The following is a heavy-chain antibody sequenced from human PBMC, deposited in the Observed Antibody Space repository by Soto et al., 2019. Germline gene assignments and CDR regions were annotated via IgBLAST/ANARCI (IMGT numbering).Heavy chain of an antibody. D-gene: IGHD3-10*01. Sequence: EVQLVESGGGLVKPGGSLRLSCAASGFTFSNAWMSWVRQAPGKGLERVGRIKSKTAGGTTDYAAAVKGRFTISSDDSTNTLYLQMNSRRAEDTAVYYCARRTLRVRGVNGWFDPWGPGTLVTVSS. V-gene: IGHV3-15*01. CDR1: GFTFSNAW. CDR3: ARRTLRVRGVNGWFDP. J-gene: IGHJ5*02. CDR2: IKSKTAGGTT.